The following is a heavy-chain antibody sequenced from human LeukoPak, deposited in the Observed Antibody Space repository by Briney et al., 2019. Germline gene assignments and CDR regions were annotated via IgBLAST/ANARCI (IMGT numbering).Heavy chain of an antibody. Sequence: SETLSLTCAVSGGSISSSNWWSWVRQPPGKGLEWIGENYHSGSTNYNPSLKSRVTITVDNSKNQFSLKMCSVTAADTAVYYWAGRYDFWSGPSDYWGQGTLVTVSS. V-gene: IGHV4-4*02. CDR3: AGRYDFWSGPSDY. D-gene: IGHD3-3*01. CDR2: NYHSGST. CDR1: GGSISSSNW. J-gene: IGHJ4*02.